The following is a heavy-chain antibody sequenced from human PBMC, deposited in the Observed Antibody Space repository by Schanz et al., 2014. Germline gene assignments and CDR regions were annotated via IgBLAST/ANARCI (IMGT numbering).Heavy chain of an antibody. CDR1: GFAFSSFA. J-gene: IGHJ4*02. Sequence: DVQLVESGGGLVQPGGSLRLSCVASGFAFSSFAMTWVRQAPGRGLEWVSSISTSGTYMYIADSLKGRLTISRDDAKKSMYLQMNTLRAEDTAVYYCVRVSFADPRLYRGMDRDIDYWGQGTLVTVSS. CDR2: ISTSGTYM. D-gene: IGHD5-18*01. V-gene: IGHV3-21*01. CDR3: VRVSFADPRLYRGMDRDIDY.